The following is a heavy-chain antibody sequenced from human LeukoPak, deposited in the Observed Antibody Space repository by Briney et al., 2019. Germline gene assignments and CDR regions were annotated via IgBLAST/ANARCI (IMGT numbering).Heavy chain of an antibody. J-gene: IGHJ3*01. D-gene: IGHD1-26*01. CDR1: GGSISSGGYS. CDR2: IYHSGST. Sequence: PSETLSLTCAVSGGSISSGGYSWSWIRQPPGKGLEWIGYIYHSGSTYYNPSLKSRVTISVDRSKNQFSLKLSSVTAADTAVYYCAREVPVEHAFDVWGQGTMVTVSS. CDR3: AREVPVEHAFDV. V-gene: IGHV4-30-2*01.